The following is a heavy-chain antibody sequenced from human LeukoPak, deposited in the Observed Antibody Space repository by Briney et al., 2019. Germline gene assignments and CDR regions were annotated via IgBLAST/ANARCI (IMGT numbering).Heavy chain of an antibody. CDR1: GGSISSGGYY. CDR2: IYTSGST. CDR3: ARRQSSGWYFDY. D-gene: IGHD6-19*01. J-gene: IGHJ4*02. V-gene: IGHV4-61*02. Sequence: SETLSLTCTVSGGSISSGGYYWSWIRQPAGKGLEWIGRIYTSGSTNYNPSLKSRVTISVDTSKNQFSLKLSSVTAADTAVYYCARRQSSGWYFDYWGQGTLVTVSS.